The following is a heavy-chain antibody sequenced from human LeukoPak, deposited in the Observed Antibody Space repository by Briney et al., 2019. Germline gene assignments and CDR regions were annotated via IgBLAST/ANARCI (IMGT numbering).Heavy chain of an antibody. CDR1: GFTFSDYT. Sequence: GGSLRLSCAASGFTFSDYTINWVRQAPGKGLEWVSFISSGSSYIYYADSAKGRFTISRDNAKNSLYLQMNSLRAEDTAVYYCTRDRGGYWFDYWGQGTLVTVSS. CDR3: TRDRGGYWFDY. D-gene: IGHD2-21*02. V-gene: IGHV3-21*01. J-gene: IGHJ4*02. CDR2: ISSGSSYI.